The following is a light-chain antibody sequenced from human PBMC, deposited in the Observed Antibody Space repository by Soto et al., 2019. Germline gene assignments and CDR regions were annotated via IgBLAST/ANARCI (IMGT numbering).Light chain of an antibody. CDR3: QSYDNSLSDYV. V-gene: IGLV2-11*01. CDR1: SSDVDDYRY. CDR2: DGT. J-gene: IGLJ1*01. Sequence: QSVLAQPRSVSGSPGQLLTISCTGTSSDVDDYRYVSWYQQYPGKAPKLVIYDGTKRPSGVPDRFSGSNSGNTASLTISGLQAEDEADYYCQSYDNSLSDYVFGTGSKVTVL.